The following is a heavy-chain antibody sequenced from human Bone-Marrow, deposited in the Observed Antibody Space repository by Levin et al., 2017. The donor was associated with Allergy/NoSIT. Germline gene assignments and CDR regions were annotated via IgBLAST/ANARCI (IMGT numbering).Heavy chain of an antibody. D-gene: IGHD6-19*01. CDR1: GYTFTSFG. CDR3: ARYTSGWPSYFGLDV. CDR2: NAASNDNT. J-gene: IGHJ6*02. V-gene: IGHV1-18*01. Sequence: ASVKVSCKASGYTFTSFGISWVRQAPGQGLEWMGWNAASNDNTDYARQFEDRLTLNSDASTSTAYMELRSLRPDDTAVYYCARYTSGWPSYFGLDVWGQGTTVTVSS.